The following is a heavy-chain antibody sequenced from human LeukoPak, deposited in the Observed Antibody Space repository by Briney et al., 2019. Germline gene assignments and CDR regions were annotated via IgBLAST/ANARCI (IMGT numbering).Heavy chain of an antibody. D-gene: IGHD6-19*01. V-gene: IGHV4-39*01. CDR1: GGSISSSSYY. Sequence: SETLSLTCAVSGGSISSSSYYWGWIRQPPGKGLEWIGSIYYSGSTYYNPSLKSRVTISVDTSKNQFSLKLSSVTAADTAVYYCARWLSSGWYWGQGTLVTVSS. CDR2: IYYSGST. CDR3: ARWLSSGWY. J-gene: IGHJ4*02.